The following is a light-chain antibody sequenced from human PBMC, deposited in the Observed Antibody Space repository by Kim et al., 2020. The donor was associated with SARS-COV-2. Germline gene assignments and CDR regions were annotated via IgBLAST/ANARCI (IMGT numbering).Light chain of an antibody. CDR2: GAA. Sequence: EAVMTQSPGTLSVSPGDTATLSCRASQRVGSNLAWYQQKPGQAPRLLIYGAATRATGIPARFSGIGSGTEFTLTISSLQSADFAVYYCHQYNDWPPMYTFGQGTKLEI. V-gene: IGKV3-15*01. CDR1: QRVGSN. CDR3: HQYNDWPPMYT. J-gene: IGKJ2*01.